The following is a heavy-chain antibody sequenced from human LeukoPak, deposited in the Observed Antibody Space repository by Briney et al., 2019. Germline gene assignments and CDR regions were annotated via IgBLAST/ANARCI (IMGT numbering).Heavy chain of an antibody. CDR1: GGTFSSYS. V-gene: IGHV1-69*13. J-gene: IGHJ6*02. CDR2: IIPIFDTA. D-gene: IGHD1-26*01. CDR3: ARISLGAIWGYYYGMDV. Sequence: SVKVSCKASGGTFSSYSISWVRQAPGQGLEWMGGIIPIFDTADYAQKFQGRVTITADESTSTAYMELSSLRSEDTAVFYCARISLGAIWGYYYGMDVWGQGTTVIVSS.